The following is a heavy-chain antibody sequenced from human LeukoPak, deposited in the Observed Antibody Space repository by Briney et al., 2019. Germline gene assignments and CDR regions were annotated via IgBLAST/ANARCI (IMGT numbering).Heavy chain of an antibody. D-gene: IGHD6-13*01. J-gene: IGHJ6*02. V-gene: IGHV1-18*01. Sequence: ASVKVSCKASGYTFTSYGISWVRQAPGQGLEWMGWISAYNGNTNYAQKLQGRVTMTTDTSTSTAYMELRSLRSDDTAVYYCARMGRTGYSSSWCGTAYYYYGMDVWGQGTTVTVSS. CDR3: ARMGRTGYSSSWCGTAYYYYGMDV. CDR1: GYTFTSYG. CDR2: ISAYNGNT.